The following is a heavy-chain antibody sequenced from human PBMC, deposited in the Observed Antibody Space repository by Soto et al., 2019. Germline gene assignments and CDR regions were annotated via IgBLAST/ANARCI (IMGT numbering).Heavy chain of an antibody. Sequence: GGSLRLSCAASGFTFSSYAMHWVRQAPGKGLEWVAVISYDGSNKYYADSVKGRFTISRDNSKNTLYLQMNSLRAEDKDVYYCARDRAGSQHYFDYWGQGNMVTVSS. D-gene: IGHD3-10*01. CDR3: ARDRAGSQHYFDY. CDR2: ISYDGSNK. CDR1: GFTFSSYA. V-gene: IGHV3-30-3*01. J-gene: IGHJ4*02.